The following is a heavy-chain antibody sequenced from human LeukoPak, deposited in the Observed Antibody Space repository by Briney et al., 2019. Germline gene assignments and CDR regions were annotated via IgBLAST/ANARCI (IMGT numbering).Heavy chain of an antibody. Sequence: SETLSLTCAVYGGSFSGYYWSWIRQPPGKGLEWIGEINHSGSTNYNPSLKSRVTISVDTSKNQSSLKLSSVTAADTAVYYCARGGGDTTQVVWGRKSWFDPWGQGTLVTVSS. V-gene: IGHV4-34*01. J-gene: IGHJ5*02. CDR3: ARGGGDTTQVVWGRKSWFDP. D-gene: IGHD3-16*01. CDR1: GGSFSGYY. CDR2: INHSGST.